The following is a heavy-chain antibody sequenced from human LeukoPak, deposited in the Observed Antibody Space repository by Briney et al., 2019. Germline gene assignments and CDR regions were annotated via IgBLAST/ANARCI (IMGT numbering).Heavy chain of an antibody. J-gene: IGHJ4*02. CDR1: GFTFSSYA. D-gene: IGHD3-22*01. V-gene: IGHV3-23*01. CDR3: ARMENYYDSSGYLSPFGY. Sequence: GGSLRLSCAASGFTFSSYAMSWVRQAPGKGLEWVSAITGSGGTTYYADSVRGRFTISRDNSKNTLYLQMNSLRAEDTAVYYCARMENYYDSSGYLSPFGYWGQGTLVTVSS. CDR2: ITGSGGTT.